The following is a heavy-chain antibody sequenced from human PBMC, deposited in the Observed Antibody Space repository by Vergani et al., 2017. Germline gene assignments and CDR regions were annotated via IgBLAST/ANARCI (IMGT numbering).Heavy chain of an antibody. CDR2: ISGSGGST. J-gene: IGHJ4*02. D-gene: IGHD3-22*01. Sequence: EVQLVESGGGLVKPGGSLRLSCAASGFTFSSYAMSWVRQAPGKGLEWVSAISGSGGSTYYADSVKGRFTISRDNSKNTLYPQMNSLRAEDTAVYYCAKVGGYYYDSSGYYYVDYWGQGTLVTVSS. CDR3: AKVGGYYYDSSGYYYVDY. CDR1: GFTFSSYA. V-gene: IGHV3-23*04.